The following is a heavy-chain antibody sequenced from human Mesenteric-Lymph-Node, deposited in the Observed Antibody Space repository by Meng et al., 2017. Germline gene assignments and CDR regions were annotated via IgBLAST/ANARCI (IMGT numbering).Heavy chain of an antibody. V-gene: IGHV4-4*02. CDR3: ARGGYYSFDY. CDR1: GGSISSVYW. Sequence: GHRQESGPGLVNPSEPLSLPCAASGGSISSVYWWTWVRQSPGKGLEWIGEIYHSGSTNYNPSLKSRVTISVDKSKNQFSLKLTSVTAADTAVYYCARGGYYSFDYWGQGTLVTVSS. CDR2: IYHSGST. J-gene: IGHJ4*02. D-gene: IGHD5-18*01.